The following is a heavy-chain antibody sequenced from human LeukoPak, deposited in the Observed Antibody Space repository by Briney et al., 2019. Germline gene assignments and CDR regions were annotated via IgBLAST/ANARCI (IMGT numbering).Heavy chain of an antibody. Sequence: GRSLRLSCAASGFIFSIYGMHWVRQAPGKGLEWVAVIWYDGSDKYYAKSVKGRFTISRDNSINMLYLQMTSLRVEDTAVYYCARDGGTVNFDYWGQGTLVTVSS. J-gene: IGHJ4*02. D-gene: IGHD4-17*01. CDR1: GFIFSIYG. CDR3: ARDGGTVNFDY. CDR2: IWYDGSDK. V-gene: IGHV3-33*01.